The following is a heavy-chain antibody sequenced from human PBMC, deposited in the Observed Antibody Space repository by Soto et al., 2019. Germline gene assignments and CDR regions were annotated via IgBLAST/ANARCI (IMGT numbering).Heavy chain of an antibody. CDR3: ARVPDR. CDR2: IHSGGSI. Sequence: SETLSLTCTVSGGSISGSRFHWAWIRQTPGKGLEWIGSIHSGGSIYYNPSLRSRVTISVDTSKTHYSLRLTSVTAADTAVYYCARVPDRWGQGTLVTVSS. D-gene: IGHD2-2*01. V-gene: IGHV4-39*02. CDR1: GGSISGSRFH. J-gene: IGHJ5*02.